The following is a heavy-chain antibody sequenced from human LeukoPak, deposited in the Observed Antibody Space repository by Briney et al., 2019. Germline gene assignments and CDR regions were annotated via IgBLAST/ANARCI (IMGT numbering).Heavy chain of an antibody. D-gene: IGHD2-2*01. Sequence: ASVKVSCKASGYTFTSYYMHWVRQAPGQGLEWMGIINPSGGSTSYAQKFQGRVTMTRDTSTSTVYMELSSLRSEDTAVYYRARVLSYCSSTSCYGDYFDYWGQGTLVTVSS. J-gene: IGHJ4*02. CDR2: INPSGGST. CDR3: ARVLSYCSSTSCYGDYFDY. CDR1: GYTFTSYY. V-gene: IGHV1-46*03.